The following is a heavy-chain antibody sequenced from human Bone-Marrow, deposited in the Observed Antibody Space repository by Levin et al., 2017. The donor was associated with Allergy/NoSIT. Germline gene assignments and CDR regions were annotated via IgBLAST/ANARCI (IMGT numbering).Heavy chain of an antibody. J-gene: IGHJ3*02. Sequence: RASVKVSCKASGGTSSSYDISWVRQAPGQGLEWMGGIIPIFSTANYAPKFRGRLTITADEATRTAYMELSSLTSEDTAVYYCARDGIVVATIDGFDIWGQGTRVTVSS. D-gene: IGHD2-15*01. CDR2: IIPIFSTA. CDR3: ARDGIVVATIDGFDI. V-gene: IGHV1-69*13. CDR1: GGTSSSYD.